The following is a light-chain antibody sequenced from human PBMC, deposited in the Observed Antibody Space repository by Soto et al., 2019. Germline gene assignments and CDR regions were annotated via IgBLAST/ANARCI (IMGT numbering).Light chain of an antibody. CDR3: SSYTITSGV. CDR1: SSDVGAYNY. CDR2: DVS. V-gene: IGLV2-14*01. J-gene: IGLJ1*01. Sequence: QSALTQPASVSGSPGQSITISCTGTSSDVGAYNYVSWYQQHPGKAPRLMIYDVSTRPSGVSDRFSGSKSGNTASLTISGLQAEDDADYYCSSYTITSGVFGTGTKLTVL.